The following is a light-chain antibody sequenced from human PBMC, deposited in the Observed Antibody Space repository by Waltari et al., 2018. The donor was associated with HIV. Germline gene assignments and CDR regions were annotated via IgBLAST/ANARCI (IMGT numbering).Light chain of an antibody. CDR1: QIITSH. V-gene: IGKV1-39*01. CDR3: QQSFTLPLT. Sequence: DIQMTQSPSSLSASVGDRVTLTCRASQIITSHLNWYQQRPGKAPKLLIFGASSLESGVPSRFSGRGSGTDYTLTISSLQPEDFATYYCQQSFTLPLTFGPGTKVDLK. J-gene: IGKJ3*01. CDR2: GAS.